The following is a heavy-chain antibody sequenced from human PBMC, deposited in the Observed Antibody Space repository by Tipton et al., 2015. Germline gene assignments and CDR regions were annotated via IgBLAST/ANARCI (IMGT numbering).Heavy chain of an antibody. Sequence: SLRLSCAASGFTFNKYAMHWVRQAPGKGLEWVAVISYDGNNKDYADSVRGRFTISRDNSKNTLYLQMNSLRGEDTAVYYRARGPNWGPRSHLDYWGQGTLVTVSS. CDR1: GFTFNKYA. D-gene: IGHD7-27*01. CDR3: ARGPNWGPRSHLDY. V-gene: IGHV3-30*04. CDR2: ISYDGNNK. J-gene: IGHJ4*02.